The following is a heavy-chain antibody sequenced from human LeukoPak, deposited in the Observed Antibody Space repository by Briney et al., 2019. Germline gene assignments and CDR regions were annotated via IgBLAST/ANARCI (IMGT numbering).Heavy chain of an antibody. D-gene: IGHD6-13*01. CDR3: ARGVCIAAAQYGY. J-gene: IGHJ4*02. Sequence: SETLSLTCTVSGGSISSYNWSWIRQPPGKGLEWVWYIYNSGTTNYNPSPKSRVTTSAATSKDQFSLKLSSVPAADTAVYYCARGVCIAAAQYGYWGQGTLVTVSS. V-gene: IGHV4-59*01. CDR2: IYNSGTT. CDR1: GGSISSYN.